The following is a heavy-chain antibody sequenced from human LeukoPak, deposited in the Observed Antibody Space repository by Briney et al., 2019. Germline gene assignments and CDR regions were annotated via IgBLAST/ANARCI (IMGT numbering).Heavy chain of an antibody. D-gene: IGHD3-10*01. J-gene: IGHJ6*03. Sequence: GGSLRLSCAASGFTFSSYGIHWVRQAPGKGLEWVAFIRYDGSNKNYADSVKGRFTISRDNSKNTLYLQMNSLKGDDTAVYYCAKDSAFYYIDVWGKGTTVTISS. V-gene: IGHV3-30*02. CDR3: AKDSAFYYIDV. CDR2: IRYDGSNK. CDR1: GFTFSSYG.